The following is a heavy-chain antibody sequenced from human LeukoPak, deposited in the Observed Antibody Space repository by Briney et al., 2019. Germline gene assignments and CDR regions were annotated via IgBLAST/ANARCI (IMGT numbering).Heavy chain of an antibody. CDR1: GFTLSSYA. CDR2: ISYDGGNT. Sequence: GGSLSLSCAASGFTLSSYAMHWVHQAPGKGLEWVALISYDGGNTYYADSVKGRFTISRDNSKNTLDLQLNSLRVEDTAVYYCARDSTYYYGSGSSGPHYFDYWGQGTLVTVSS. D-gene: IGHD3-10*01. V-gene: IGHV3-30*01. J-gene: IGHJ4*02. CDR3: ARDSTYYYGSGSSGPHYFDY.